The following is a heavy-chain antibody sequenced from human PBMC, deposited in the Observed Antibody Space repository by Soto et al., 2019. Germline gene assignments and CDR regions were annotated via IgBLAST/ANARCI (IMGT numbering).Heavy chain of an antibody. D-gene: IGHD3-9*01. J-gene: IGHJ5*02. CDR3: ARLGYFDILTGYFDP. V-gene: IGHV5-51*01. CDR1: GYSFTSYW. Sequence: GESLKISCKGSGYSFTSYWIGWVRQMPGKGLEWMGIIYPGDSDTRYSPSFQGQVTISADKSISTAYLQWSSLKASDTAMYYCARLGYFDILTGYFDPWGQGTLVTVSS. CDR2: IYPGDSDT.